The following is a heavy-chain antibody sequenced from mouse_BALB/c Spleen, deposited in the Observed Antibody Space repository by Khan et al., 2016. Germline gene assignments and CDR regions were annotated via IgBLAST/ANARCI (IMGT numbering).Heavy chain of an antibody. D-gene: IGHD4-1*01. CDR2: IYPGDGDT. CDR3: ARGVGPDY. V-gene: IGHV1-80*01. Sequence: QVQLQQSGAELVRPGSSVKISCKASGCAFSTYWMNWVKQRPGQGLEWIGHIYPGDGDTNYNGNFKYKATLTADKSSNTAYMQLSSLTSEDSAVYFCARGVGPDYWGQGTTLTVSS. CDR1: GCAFSTYW. J-gene: IGHJ2*01.